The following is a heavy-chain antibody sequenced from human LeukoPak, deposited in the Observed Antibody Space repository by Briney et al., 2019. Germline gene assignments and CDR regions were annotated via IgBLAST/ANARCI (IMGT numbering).Heavy chain of an antibody. CDR3: ASLDKGNDVVFDY. V-gene: IGHV1-46*01. CDR1: GYTFTSYY. Sequence: ASVKVSCKASGYTFTSYYMHWVRQAPGQGLEWMGIINPGGGSTSYAQKFQGRVTMTRDMSTSTVYMELSRLRSDDTAVYYCASLDKGNDVVFDYWGQGTLVTVSS. CDR2: INPGGGST. D-gene: IGHD1-1*01. J-gene: IGHJ4*02.